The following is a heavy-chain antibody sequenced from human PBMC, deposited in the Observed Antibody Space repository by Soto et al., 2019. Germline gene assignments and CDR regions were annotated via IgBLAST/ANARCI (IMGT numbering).Heavy chain of an antibody. CDR3: ARGNITMVRGVITPLHYYYYGMDV. Sequence: PSETLSLTXTVSGGSISSGGYYWSWIRQHPGKGLEWIGYIYYSGSTYYNPSLKSRVTISVDTSKNQFSLKLSSVTAADTAVYYCARGNITMVRGVITPLHYYYYGMDVWGQGTTVTVSS. D-gene: IGHD3-10*01. CDR1: GGSISSGGYY. CDR2: IYYSGST. V-gene: IGHV4-31*02. J-gene: IGHJ6*02.